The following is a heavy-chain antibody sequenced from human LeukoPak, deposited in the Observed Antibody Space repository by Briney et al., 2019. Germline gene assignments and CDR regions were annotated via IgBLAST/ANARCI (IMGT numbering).Heavy chain of an antibody. CDR2: LYSGSDT. V-gene: IGHV3-53*01. CDR1: GFTFGDYA. J-gene: IGHJ2*01. Sequence: GGSLRLSCTASGFTFGDYAMSWVRQAPGKGLEWVSILYSGSDTYYADSVKGRFTISRDSSKNMLFLHMNSLRAEDTAVYYCARVGDHFHWYLDLWGRGTLVTVSS. CDR3: ARVGDHFHWYLDL. D-gene: IGHD5-24*01.